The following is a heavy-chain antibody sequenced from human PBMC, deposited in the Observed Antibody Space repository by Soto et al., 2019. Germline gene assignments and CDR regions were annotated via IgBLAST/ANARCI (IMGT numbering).Heavy chain of an antibody. CDR2: IIPILGIA. CDR3: EREEYDYGSGAFFDY. D-gene: IGHD3-10*01. CDR1: GGTFSSYT. Sequence: QVQLVQSGAEVKKPGSSVKVSCKASGGTFSSYTISWVRQAPGQGLEWMGKIIPILGIANYAQKFQGRVTITADKSTSSAYMELSSLRSEDTAVYYCEREEYDYGSGAFFDYWGQGTLVTVSS. V-gene: IGHV1-69*08. J-gene: IGHJ4*02.